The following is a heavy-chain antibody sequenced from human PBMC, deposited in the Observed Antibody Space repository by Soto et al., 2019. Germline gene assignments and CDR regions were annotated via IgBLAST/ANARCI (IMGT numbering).Heavy chain of an antibody. V-gene: IGHV4-59*01. CDR1: GGSISRNY. Sequence: PSETLSLTCTFSGGSISRNYWSWIRQPPGKGLEWLGYIYDSGTTNYNPSVKSRVTISLDTSKSQFSLRMSSVTAADTAVYYCAREGEYSYGYFDYWGQGAQVTVS. CDR3: AREGEYSYGYFDY. J-gene: IGHJ4*02. D-gene: IGHD5-18*01. CDR2: IYDSGTT.